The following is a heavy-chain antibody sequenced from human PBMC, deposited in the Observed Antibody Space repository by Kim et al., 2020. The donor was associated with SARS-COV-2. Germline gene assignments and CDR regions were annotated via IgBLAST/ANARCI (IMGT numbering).Heavy chain of an antibody. D-gene: IGHD6-19*01. V-gene: IGHV4-39*01. Sequence: SETLSLTCTVSGGSISSSSYYWGWIRQPPGKGLEWIGSINYSGSTFYNPSLKSRVTISVDTSKNQFSLKLSSVTAADTAVYYCARRSVARVVDYWGQGTLVTVSS. CDR3: ARRSVARVVDY. CDR1: GGSISSSSYY. J-gene: IGHJ4*02. CDR2: INYSGST.